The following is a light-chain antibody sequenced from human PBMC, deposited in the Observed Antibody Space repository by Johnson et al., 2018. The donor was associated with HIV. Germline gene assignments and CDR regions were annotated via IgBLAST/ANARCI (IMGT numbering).Light chain of an antibody. CDR3: GTWDTSLSAYV. CDR2: ETN. J-gene: IGLJ1*01. CDR1: SSNIGNNY. V-gene: IGLV1-51*02. Sequence: QSVLTQPPSVSAAPGQKVTISCSGSSSNIGNNYVSWYQQLQGTAPKLLIYETNKRPSGIPDRFSGSKSGTSATLGITGLPTGDEADYYCGTWDTSLSAYVFGTGTKVTVL.